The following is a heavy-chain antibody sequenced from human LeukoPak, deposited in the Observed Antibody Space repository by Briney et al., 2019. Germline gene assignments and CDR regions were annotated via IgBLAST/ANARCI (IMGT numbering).Heavy chain of an antibody. Sequence: GGSLRLSCAASGFTFSSYAMHWVRQAPGKGLEWVAVISYDGSNKYYADSVKGRFTISRDNSKNTLYLQMNSLRDEDTAVYYCARAPAGDQYYDFWSGYYKAGYFDYWGQGTLVTVSS. CDR1: GFTFSSYA. CDR3: ARAPAGDQYYDFWSGYYKAGYFDY. D-gene: IGHD3-3*01. J-gene: IGHJ4*02. CDR2: ISYDGSNK. V-gene: IGHV3-30-3*01.